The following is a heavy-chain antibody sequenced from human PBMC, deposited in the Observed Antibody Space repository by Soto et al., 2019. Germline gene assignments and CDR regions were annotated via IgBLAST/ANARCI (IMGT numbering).Heavy chain of an antibody. Sequence: QVQLQQWGAGLLKPSETLSLTCGVYGGSLSGYYWTWIRQPPGKGLEWIGEINHSGTTSYNPSLKSRVTISIDTSQNQFSLKLSSVTAADTGMYYCTRLYDFWSAYPQKYFDYWGQGTLVTVSS. CDR2: INHSGTT. V-gene: IGHV4-34*01. D-gene: IGHD3-3*01. CDR3: TRLYDFWSAYPQKYFDY. CDR1: GGSLSGYY. J-gene: IGHJ4*02.